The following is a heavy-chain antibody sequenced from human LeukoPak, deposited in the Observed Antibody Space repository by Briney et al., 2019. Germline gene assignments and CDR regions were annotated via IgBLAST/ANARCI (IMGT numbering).Heavy chain of an antibody. Sequence: PSETLSLTCTVSGGSISNGSYYWSWIRQPAGKGLEWIGRIYISGSASYNPSLKSRVTFSVDTSTYQFSLKQTSVTAADTAVYYCARQRGYSSRWYSYWGQGTLVTVSS. CDR1: GGSISNGSYY. V-gene: IGHV4-61*02. CDR3: ARQRGYSSRWYSY. CDR2: IYISGSA. J-gene: IGHJ4*02. D-gene: IGHD6-13*01.